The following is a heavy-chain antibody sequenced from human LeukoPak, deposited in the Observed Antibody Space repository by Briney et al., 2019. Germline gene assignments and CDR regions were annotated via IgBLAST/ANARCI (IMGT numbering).Heavy chain of an antibody. Sequence: GGSLRLSCAASGFTFSSYGMHWVRQAPGKGLEWVAVVWYDGCNKYYADSVKGRFTISRDNPKNTLYLQMNSLRAEDTAVYYCASEFRSGHMGLDAFDIWGQGTMVTVSS. CDR2: VWYDGCNK. CDR1: GFTFSSYG. D-gene: IGHD2-15*01. J-gene: IGHJ3*02. V-gene: IGHV3-33*01. CDR3: ASEFRSGHMGLDAFDI.